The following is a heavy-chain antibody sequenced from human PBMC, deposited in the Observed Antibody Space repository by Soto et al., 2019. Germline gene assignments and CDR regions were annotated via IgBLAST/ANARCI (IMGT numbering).Heavy chain of an antibody. Sequence: VGSLRLSCSASGFTFSIYAMHWVRQAPGKGLEYVSAISSNGGSTYYADSVKGRFTISRDNSKNTLYLQMSSLRAEDTAVYYCVKQSTPLAAAGTFDYWGQGTLVTVSS. J-gene: IGHJ4*02. D-gene: IGHD6-13*01. CDR1: GFTFSIYA. V-gene: IGHV3-64D*06. CDR2: ISSNGGST. CDR3: VKQSTPLAAAGTFDY.